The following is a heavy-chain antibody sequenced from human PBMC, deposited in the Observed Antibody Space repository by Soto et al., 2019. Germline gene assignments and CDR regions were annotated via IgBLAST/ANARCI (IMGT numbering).Heavy chain of an antibody. CDR1: GYTFTSYY. CDR2: ISWNGGSI. J-gene: IGHJ4*02. D-gene: IGHD3-22*01. V-gene: IGHV3-9*01. CDR3: AKGSTTMIVANYFDY. Sequence: SCKASGYTFTSYYMHWVRQAPGKGLEWVSGISWNGGSIGYADSVKGRFTISRDNAKNSLYLQMNSLRAEDTALYYCAKGSTTMIVANYFDYWGQGTLVTVSS.